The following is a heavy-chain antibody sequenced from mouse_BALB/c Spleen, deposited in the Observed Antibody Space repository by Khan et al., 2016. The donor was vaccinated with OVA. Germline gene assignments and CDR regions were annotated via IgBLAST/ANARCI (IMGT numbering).Heavy chain of an antibody. D-gene: IGHD1-2*01. J-gene: IGHJ3*01. CDR2: ISPGSGDT. CDR1: GYTFTDYY. CDR3: AIRNYFGYTFAY. V-gene: IGHV1-77*01. Sequence: QVQLQQSGAELARPGASVKLSCKASGYTFTDYYINWVKQRTGQGLEWIGEISPGSGDTYYNERFKGKATLTADKSSSTAYMQLSSLTSEASAVSLCAIRNYFGYTFAYWGQGTLVTVSA.